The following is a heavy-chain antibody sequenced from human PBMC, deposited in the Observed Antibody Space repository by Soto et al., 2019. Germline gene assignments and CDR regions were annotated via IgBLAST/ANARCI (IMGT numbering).Heavy chain of an antibody. CDR3: ARGSVTRGRIFDY. D-gene: IGHD4-17*01. Sequence: PSETLSLTCTVSGGSISSGGYYWSWIRQHPGKGLEWIGYIYYSGSTNYNPSLKSRVTISVDTSKNQFSLKLSSVTAADSAVYYCARGSVTRGRIFDYWGQGTLVTVSS. CDR2: IYYSGST. CDR1: GGSISSGGYY. J-gene: IGHJ4*02. V-gene: IGHV4-31*03.